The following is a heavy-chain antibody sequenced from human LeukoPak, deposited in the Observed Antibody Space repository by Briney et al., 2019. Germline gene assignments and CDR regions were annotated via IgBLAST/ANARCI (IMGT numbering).Heavy chain of an antibody. V-gene: IGHV4-38-2*02. D-gene: IGHD2-8*02. CDR1: YSSVSSDYY. CDR3: AREKWSGGAYYFVDS. CDR2: IYHNGNT. Sequence: PSETLSLTCAVSYSSVSSDYYWGWIRQSPGKGLEWLGCIYHNGNTYYTPSLGSRITMSIDTSKNQFSLKLTSVTAADTAIYFCAREKWSGGAYYFVDSWGRGTLVTVSS. J-gene: IGHJ4*02.